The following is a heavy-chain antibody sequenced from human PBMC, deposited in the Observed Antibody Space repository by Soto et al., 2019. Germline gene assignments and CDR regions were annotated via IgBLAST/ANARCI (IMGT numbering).Heavy chain of an antibody. J-gene: IGHJ6*02. D-gene: IGHD1-26*01. Sequence: QVQLVQSGPEVRKPGASVKVSCEASGYTFTTSGISWVRQVPGQGLEWMGWISTYNGDTNSAQNFQGRVLMTADTSTGTAYMDLMSLKSDDTAVYYCARQGSWPYYYYGLDVWGQGTIVTVSS. CDR2: ISTYNGDT. CDR1: GYTFTTSG. V-gene: IGHV1-18*01. CDR3: ARQGSWPYYYYGLDV.